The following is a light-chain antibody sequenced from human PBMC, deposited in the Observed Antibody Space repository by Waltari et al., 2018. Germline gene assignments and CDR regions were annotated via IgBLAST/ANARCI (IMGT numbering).Light chain of an antibody. J-gene: IGLJ2*01. CDR2: VNS. CDR1: SSNIGAGYD. V-gene: IGLV1-40*01. CDR3: QSYDSSLSGSNVV. Sequence: QSVLTQPPSVSGAPGQRVTISCTGSSSNIGAGYDVHWYQQLPGTAPKLLICVNSNPPSGVPDRFSGSKSGTSAALAITVLQAEDEADDYCQSYDSSLSGSNVVFGGGTKLTVL.